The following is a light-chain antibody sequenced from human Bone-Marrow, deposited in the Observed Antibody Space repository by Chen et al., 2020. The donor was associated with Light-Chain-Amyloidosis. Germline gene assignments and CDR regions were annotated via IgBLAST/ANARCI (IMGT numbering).Light chain of an antibody. V-gene: IGLV2-8*01. CDR3: SSYAGGTNLV. J-gene: IGLJ1*01. CDR1: SSDVGGYNY. CDR2: EVT. Sequence: QSALTQPPSASGSPGQSVTISCTGTSSDVGGYNYVSWYQQHPGKAPKFMIYEVTKRPSGVPDRFSGSKSGNTASLTVSGLQAEDEADYYCSSYAGGTNLVFGTGTKVTVL.